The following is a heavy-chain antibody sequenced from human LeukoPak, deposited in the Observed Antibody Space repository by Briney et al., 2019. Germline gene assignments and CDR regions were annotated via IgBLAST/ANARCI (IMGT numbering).Heavy chain of an antibody. J-gene: IGHJ4*02. V-gene: IGHV3-74*01. Sequence: GGSLRLSCAASGFTFSSYWMHWVRQAPGKGLVWVSRINSDGSSTSYADSVKGRFTISRDNAKNTLYLQMNSLRAEDTAVYYCAKDAVRGVITWYFDYWGQGTLVTVSS. CDR2: INSDGSST. CDR3: AKDAVRGVITWYFDY. CDR1: GFTFSSYW. D-gene: IGHD3-10*01.